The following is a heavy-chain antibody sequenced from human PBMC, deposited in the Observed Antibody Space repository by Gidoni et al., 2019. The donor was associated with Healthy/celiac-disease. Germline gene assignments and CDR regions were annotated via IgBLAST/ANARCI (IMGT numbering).Heavy chain of an antibody. J-gene: IGHJ4*02. CDR1: GGSISSSSYY. D-gene: IGHD1-26*01. CDR2: IYYSGST. Sequence: QLQLQESGPGLVKPSETLSLTCTVSGGSISSSSYYWGWIRQPPGKGLEWIGSIYYSGSTYYNPSLKSRVTISVDTSKNQFSLKLSSVTAADTAVYYCASAGEWELLSHFDYWGQGTLVTVSS. CDR3: ASAGEWELLSHFDY. V-gene: IGHV4-39*07.